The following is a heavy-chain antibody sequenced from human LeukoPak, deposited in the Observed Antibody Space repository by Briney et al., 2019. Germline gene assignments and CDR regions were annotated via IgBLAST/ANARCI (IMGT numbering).Heavy chain of an antibody. Sequence: PGGSLRLSCAASGFTFSSYGMHWLRQAPGKEMESVAFISSDGNVKFYVDSLKGRITISRDNFRNTVSLEMSTLRPEDTALYYCVRDLTYGARFDYWGQGTLVTVSS. D-gene: IGHD3-9*01. J-gene: IGHJ4*02. CDR1: GFTFSSYG. CDR2: ISSDGNVK. CDR3: VRDLTYGARFDY. V-gene: IGHV3-30*03.